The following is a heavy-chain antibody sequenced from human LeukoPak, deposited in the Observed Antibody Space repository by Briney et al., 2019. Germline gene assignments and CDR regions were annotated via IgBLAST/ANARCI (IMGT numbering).Heavy chain of an antibody. CDR3: ARAGYNEIAYYFDY. V-gene: IGHV4-38-2*01. J-gene: IGHJ4*02. Sequence: PSETLSLTCAVSGYSISSGYYWGWIRQPPGKGLEWIGSIYHSGSTYYNPSLKSRVTISVDTSKNQFSLKLSSVTAADTAVYYCARAGYNEIAYYFDYWGQGTLVTVSS. CDR2: IYHSGST. CDR1: GYSISSGYY. D-gene: IGHD1-14*01.